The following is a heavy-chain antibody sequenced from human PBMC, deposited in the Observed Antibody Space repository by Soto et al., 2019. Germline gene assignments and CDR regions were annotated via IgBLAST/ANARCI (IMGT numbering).Heavy chain of an antibody. J-gene: IGHJ6*03. V-gene: IGHV3-33*01. D-gene: IGHD5-12*01. CDR3: AREGNSGSQSYYMDV. CDR2: IWYDGSNK. Sequence: GGSLRLSCAASGFTFSSYGMHWVRQAPGKGLEWVAVIWYDGSNKYYADSVKGRFTISRDNSKNKLYLQMNSLRAEDTAVYYCAREGNSGSQSYYMDVWGKGTTVTVSS. CDR1: GFTFSSYG.